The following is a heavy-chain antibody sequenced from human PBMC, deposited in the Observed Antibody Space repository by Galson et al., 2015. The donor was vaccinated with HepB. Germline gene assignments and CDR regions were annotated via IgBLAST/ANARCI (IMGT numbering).Heavy chain of an antibody. CDR1: GFTFSENA. V-gene: IGHV3-30-3*01. CDR3: ARSPVGYSYGYWSIYLDY. Sequence: SLRLSCAASGFTFSENAMHWVRQAPGKGLEWVAVISYDGSNKYYADSVKGRFTISRDNSKNTMYLQMNSLRAEDTAVYHCARSPVGYSYGYWSIYLDYWGQGILVTVSS. J-gene: IGHJ4*02. D-gene: IGHD5-18*01. CDR2: ISYDGSNK.